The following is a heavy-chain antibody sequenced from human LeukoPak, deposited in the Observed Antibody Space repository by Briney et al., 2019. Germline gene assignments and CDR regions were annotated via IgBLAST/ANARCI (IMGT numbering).Heavy chain of an antibody. Sequence: GASVKVSCKTSGYSFTDYYIHWVRQAPGQGLEWMGWIDTKSGRTSSARKFQGRVTMTRDPSIPTVYMDMAWLTSDDTAIYFCARADFIDAGPYLIGPWGQGTLVTVSS. V-gene: IGHV1-2*02. CDR3: ARADFIDAGPYLIGP. CDR2: IDTKSGRT. J-gene: IGHJ5*02. CDR1: GYSFTDYY. D-gene: IGHD3-3*01.